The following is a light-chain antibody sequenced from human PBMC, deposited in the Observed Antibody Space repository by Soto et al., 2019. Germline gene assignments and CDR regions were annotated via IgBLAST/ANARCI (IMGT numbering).Light chain of an antibody. V-gene: IGKV3D-15*01. J-gene: IGKJ1*01. CDR3: QHYNNWPPKT. CDR2: GAS. Sequence: EIVLTQSPGTLSLSPGERATLNCRASQSVRSSYLAWYQQQPGQAPRLLIHGASRRATGIPDRFSGSGSGTEFTLTISSLQSEDFAVYYCQHYNNWPPKTFGQGTKVDNK. CDR1: QSVRSSY.